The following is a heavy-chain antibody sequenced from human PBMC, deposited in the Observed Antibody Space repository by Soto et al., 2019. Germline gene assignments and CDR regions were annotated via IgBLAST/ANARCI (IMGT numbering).Heavy chain of an antibody. CDR3: AKFYDSSGYSSTSDY. CDR2: ISGSGGST. Sequence: GGSLRLSCAASGFTFSSYAMSWVRQAPGKGLEWVSAISGSGGSTYYADSVKGRFTISRDNSKNTLYLQMNSLRAEDTVVYYCAKFYDSSGYSSTSDYWGQGTLVTVSS. V-gene: IGHV3-23*01. J-gene: IGHJ4*02. D-gene: IGHD3-22*01. CDR1: GFTFSSYA.